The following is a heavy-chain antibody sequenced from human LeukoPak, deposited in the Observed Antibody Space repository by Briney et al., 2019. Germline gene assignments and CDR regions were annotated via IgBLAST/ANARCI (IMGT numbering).Heavy chain of an antibody. J-gene: IGHJ5*02. D-gene: IGHD3-16*01. CDR2: IYYSGST. CDR1: GGSISSSSYY. V-gene: IGHV4-39*07. CDR3: ARVVGTYYDKRGVDP. Sequence: SETLSLTCTVSGGSISSSSYYWGWIRQPPGKGLEWIGSIYYSGSTYYNPSLKSRVTISVDTSKNQFSLKLSSVTAADTAVYYCARVVGTYYDKRGVDPWGQGTLVTVSS.